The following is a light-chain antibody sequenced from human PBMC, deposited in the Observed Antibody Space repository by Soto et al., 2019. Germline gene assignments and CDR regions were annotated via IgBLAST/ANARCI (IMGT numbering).Light chain of an antibody. Sequence: QSALTQPASVSGSPGQSITISCTGTSSDVGSYNLVSWYQQYPGKAPKLMIYEGSKRPSGVSNRFSGSKSGNTASLTISGLQAEDEADYYCCSYAGSSTSVFGGGTKVTVL. CDR1: SSDVGSYNL. CDR3: CSYAGSSTSV. V-gene: IGLV2-23*01. CDR2: EGS. J-gene: IGLJ2*01.